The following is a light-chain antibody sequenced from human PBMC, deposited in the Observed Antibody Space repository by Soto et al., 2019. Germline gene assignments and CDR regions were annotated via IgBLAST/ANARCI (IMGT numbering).Light chain of an antibody. CDR1: QSISSY. V-gene: IGKV1-39*01. Sequence: DIQMTQSPSSLSASVGDRVTITCRASQSISSYLNWYQQKPGKAPKPLIHAASSLQSGVPSRFSGSGSGTDFTLTISTLQPEDFATQYSQPSYSTPHTFGGGTKVDIK. CDR2: AAS. CDR3: QPSYSTPHT. J-gene: IGKJ4*02.